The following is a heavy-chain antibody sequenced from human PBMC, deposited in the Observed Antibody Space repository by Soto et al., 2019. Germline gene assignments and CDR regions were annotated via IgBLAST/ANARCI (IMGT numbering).Heavy chain of an antibody. Sequence: SVKVSCKASGGTFSSYAISWVRQAPGQGLEWMGGIIPIFGTANYAQKFQGRVTITADKSTSTAYMELSSLRSEDTAVYYCAANYYDSSGYYYALFGYWGQVTLVTVSS. CDR2: IIPIFGTA. J-gene: IGHJ4*02. CDR3: AANYYDSSGYYYALFGY. D-gene: IGHD3-22*01. V-gene: IGHV1-69*06. CDR1: GGTFSSYA.